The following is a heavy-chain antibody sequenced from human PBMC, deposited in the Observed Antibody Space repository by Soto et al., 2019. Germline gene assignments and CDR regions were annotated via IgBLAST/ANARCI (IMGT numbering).Heavy chain of an antibody. V-gene: IGHV1-18*01. J-gene: IGHJ3*02. Sequence: GASVKVSCKASGYTFTSYGISWVRQAPGQGLEWMGWISAYNGNTNYAQKLQGRVTMTTDTSTSTAYMELRSLRSDDTAVYYCARGVVDPSGWTQGLVAFDIWGQGTMVTVSS. D-gene: IGHD3-10*01. CDR1: GYTFTSYG. CDR3: ARGVVDPSGWTQGLVAFDI. CDR2: ISAYNGNT.